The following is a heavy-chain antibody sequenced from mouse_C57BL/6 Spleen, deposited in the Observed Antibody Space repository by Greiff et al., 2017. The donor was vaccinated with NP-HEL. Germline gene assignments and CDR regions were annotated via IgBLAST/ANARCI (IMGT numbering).Heavy chain of an antibody. CDR1: GYAFSSSW. V-gene: IGHV1-82*01. J-gene: IGHJ2*01. CDR3: AREGLRLPFDY. D-gene: IGHD3-2*02. Sequence: QVQLQQSGPELVKPGASVKISCKASGYAFSSSWMNWVKQRPGKGLEWIGRIYPGDGDTNYNGKFKGKATLTADKSSSTAYMQLSSLTSEDSAVYFCAREGLRLPFDYWGQGTTLTVSS. CDR2: IYPGDGDT.